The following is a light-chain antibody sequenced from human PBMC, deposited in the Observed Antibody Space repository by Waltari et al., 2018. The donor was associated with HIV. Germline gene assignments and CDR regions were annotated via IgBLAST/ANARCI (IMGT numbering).Light chain of an antibody. V-gene: IGLV7-46*01. CDR3: LLSYSGARPAI. Sequence: QAVVTQEPALTVSPGGTVTLTCGSSSGPVTTGHYPHWFQQKPGQAPRALIYDTNNKHSWTPARFSGSLLGGKAALTLSGAQHEDEADYFCLLSYSGARPAIFGGGTKLSVL. CDR1: SGPVTTGHY. J-gene: IGLJ2*01. CDR2: DTN.